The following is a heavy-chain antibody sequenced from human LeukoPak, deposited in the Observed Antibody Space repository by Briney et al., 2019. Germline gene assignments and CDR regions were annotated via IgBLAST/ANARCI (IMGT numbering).Heavy chain of an antibody. Sequence: SGTLSLTYAVSGGSISSSNWWSWVRQPPGKGLEWIGEIYHSGSTNYNPSLKSRVTISVDKSKNQFSLKLSSVTAADTAVYYCARDLAPSSSGLDYWGQGTLVTVSS. V-gene: IGHV4-4*02. CDR1: GGSISSSNW. CDR3: ARDLAPSSSGLDY. D-gene: IGHD6-13*01. CDR2: IYHSGST. J-gene: IGHJ4*02.